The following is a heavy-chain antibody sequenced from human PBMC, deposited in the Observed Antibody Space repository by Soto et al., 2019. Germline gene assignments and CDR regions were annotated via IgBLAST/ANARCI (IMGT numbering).Heavy chain of an antibody. V-gene: IGHV4-30-4*01. CDR1: GDSITNGDYY. J-gene: IGHJ4*02. CDR3: AGSLLDEAF. CDR2: IYYSGST. D-gene: IGHD3-3*01. Sequence: QVHLQESGPGLVKPSQTLSLTCTVSGDSITNGDYYWSWIRQPPGKGLEWIGYIYYSGSTDYDPSPKGRVTISVDMSKNQFSLRLSSVTAADTAVYYCAGSLLDEAFGGQGTLVTVSS.